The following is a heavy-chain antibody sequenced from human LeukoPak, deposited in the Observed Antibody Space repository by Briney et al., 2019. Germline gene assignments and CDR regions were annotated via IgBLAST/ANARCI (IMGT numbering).Heavy chain of an antibody. D-gene: IGHD2-15*01. CDR2: INRNGGST. V-gene: IGHV3-20*04. J-gene: IGHJ5*02. Sequence: GGSLRLSCEASGFTFDDYGMSWVRQPPGKGLEWVSSINRNGGSTDYADSVKGRFTISRDNSKNTLYLQMNSLRAEDTAVYYCAKEYCSGGSCYDNWFDPWGQGTLVTVSS. CDR3: AKEYCSGGSCYDNWFDP. CDR1: GFTFDDYG.